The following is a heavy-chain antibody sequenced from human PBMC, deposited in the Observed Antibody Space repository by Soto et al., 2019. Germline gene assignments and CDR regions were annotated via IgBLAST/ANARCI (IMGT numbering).Heavy chain of an antibody. D-gene: IGHD1-7*01. CDR3: AKDRVGGTFYTPLAF. CDR2: ITYDGSFQ. V-gene: IGHV3-30*18. Sequence: QVQLVESGGGVVQPGGSLRLSCQASGFNFDNYGMHWVRQAPGKGLEWVAVITYDGSFQYYADSVKGRFTISRDNSKNTLSLHLNTLKPEDTAVYHCAKDRVGGTFYTPLAFWGQGNLVTDSS. CDR1: GFNFDNYG. J-gene: IGHJ4*02.